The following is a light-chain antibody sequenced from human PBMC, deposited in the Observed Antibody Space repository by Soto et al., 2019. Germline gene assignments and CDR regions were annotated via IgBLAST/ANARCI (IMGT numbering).Light chain of an antibody. CDR2: AAS. CDR1: QSVSSTY. CDR3: QQYDSSLMYT. Sequence: EIVLTQSPGTLSLSPGERATLSCRASQSVSSTYVAWYQQKPGQAPRLLIYAASSRASGIPDRFSGSGSGTDFTLTISRLEPEDFAVYYCQQYDSSLMYTFGQGTKLEIK. V-gene: IGKV3-20*01. J-gene: IGKJ2*01.